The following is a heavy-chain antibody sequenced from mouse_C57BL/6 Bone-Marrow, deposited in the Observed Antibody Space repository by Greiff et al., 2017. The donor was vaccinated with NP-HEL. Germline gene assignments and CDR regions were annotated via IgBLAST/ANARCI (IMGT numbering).Heavy chain of an antibody. V-gene: IGHV1-7*01. Sequence: VQGVESGAELAKPGASVKLSCKASGYTFTSYWMHWVKQRPGQGLEWIGYINPSSGYTKYNQKFKDKATLTADKSSSTAYMQLSSLTYEDSAVYYCARRNFYDGYYGGAWFAYWGQGTLVTVSA. CDR3: ARRNFYDGYYGGAWFAY. CDR1: GYTFTSYW. CDR2: INPSSGYT. J-gene: IGHJ3*01. D-gene: IGHD2-3*01.